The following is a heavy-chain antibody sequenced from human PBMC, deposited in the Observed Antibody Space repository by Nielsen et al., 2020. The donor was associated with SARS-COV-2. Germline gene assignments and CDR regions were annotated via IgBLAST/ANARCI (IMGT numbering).Heavy chain of an antibody. CDR1: GGSISSSSYY. CDR3: AIQERRWPYNWFDP. CDR2: IYYSGSN. D-gene: IGHD6-13*01. Sequence: SETLSLTCTVSGGSISSSSYYWGWIRQPPGKGLEWIGSIYYSGSNYYNPSLTSRITRSVDTSKNQFSLKLSSVTAQDTAGEYWAIQERRWPYNWFDPWGQGTLVTVSS. J-gene: IGHJ5*02. V-gene: IGHV4-39*01.